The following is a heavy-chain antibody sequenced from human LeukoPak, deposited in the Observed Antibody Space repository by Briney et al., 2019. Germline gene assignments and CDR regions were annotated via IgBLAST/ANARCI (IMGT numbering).Heavy chain of an antibody. CDR1: GFTFRSFA. CDR3: ASYGDYELAPDY. V-gene: IGHV3-33*08. D-gene: IGHD4-17*01. J-gene: IGHJ4*02. Sequence: PGGSLRLSCAASGFTFRSFAMSWVRLAPGKGLEWVAVIWYDGSNKYYADSVKGRFTISRDNSKNTLYLQMNSLRAEDTAVYYCASYGDYELAPDYWGQGTLATVSS. CDR2: IWYDGSNK.